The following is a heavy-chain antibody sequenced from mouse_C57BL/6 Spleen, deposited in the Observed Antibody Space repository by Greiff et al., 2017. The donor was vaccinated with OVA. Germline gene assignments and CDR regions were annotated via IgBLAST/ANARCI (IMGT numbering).Heavy chain of an antibody. CDR3: ARGGYYYGSSYPWYFDY. CDR1: GYTFTSYW. V-gene: IGHV1-55*01. CDR2: IYPGSGST. Sequence: QVQLQQPGAELVKPGASVKMSCKASGYTFTSYWITWVKQRPGQGLEWIGDIYPGSGSTNYNEKFKSKATLTVDTSSGTAYMQLSSLTSEDSAVYYCARGGYYYGSSYPWYFDYWGQGTTLTVSS. D-gene: IGHD1-1*01. J-gene: IGHJ2*01.